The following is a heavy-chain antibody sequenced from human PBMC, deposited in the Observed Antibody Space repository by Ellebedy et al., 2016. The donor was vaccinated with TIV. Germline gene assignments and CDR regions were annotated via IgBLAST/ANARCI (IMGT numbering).Heavy chain of an antibody. CDR2: INPRGGST. CDR3: ARAHYGSGSYSHFDY. Sequence: ASVKVSCKASGYTFPSYYIHWVRQPPGQGLEWIGIINPRGGSTRYAQKLQGRVTMTRDTSTSTVYMELSSLRSEDTAVYYCARAHYGSGSYSHFDYWGQGTLVTVSS. V-gene: IGHV1-46*01. D-gene: IGHD3-10*01. J-gene: IGHJ4*02. CDR1: GYTFPSYY.